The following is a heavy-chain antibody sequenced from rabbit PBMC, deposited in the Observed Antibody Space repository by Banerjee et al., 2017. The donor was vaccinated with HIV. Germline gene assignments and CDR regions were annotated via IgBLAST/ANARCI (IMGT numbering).Heavy chain of an antibody. CDR2: IYTGSGSA. J-gene: IGHJ4*01. D-gene: IGHD6-1*01. Sequence: QEQLEESGGDLVTPGGSLTLSCKASGLTISTYYMCWVRQAPGKGLEWIGCIYTGSGSAYYASWAKGRFTISKTSSTTVTLQMTSLTAADTATYFCARATYGVVGYADAFNLWGQGTLVTVS. CDR3: ARATYGVVGYADAFNL. V-gene: IGHV1S45*01. CDR1: GLTISTYY.